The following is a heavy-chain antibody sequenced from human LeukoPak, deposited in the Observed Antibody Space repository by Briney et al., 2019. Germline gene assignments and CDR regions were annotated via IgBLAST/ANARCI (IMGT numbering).Heavy chain of an antibody. J-gene: IGHJ4*02. CDR3: ARCGAAVTAHFSH. V-gene: IGHV1-18*01. CDR1: GYSFSIYG. CDR2: ISASDGTT. D-gene: IGHD2-21*02. Sequence: GASVQVSCKASGYSFSIYGITWARQAPGQGLEYLGWISASDGTTNYAQKVQDRVTTTTDTSTSTAYLELRSLRSEDTAAYYCARCGAAVTAHFSHWGQGTLVTVSS.